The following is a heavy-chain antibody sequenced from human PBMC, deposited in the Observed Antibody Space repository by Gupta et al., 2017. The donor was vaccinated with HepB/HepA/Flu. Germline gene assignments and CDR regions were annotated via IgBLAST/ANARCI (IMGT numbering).Heavy chain of an antibody. J-gene: IGHJ6*04. CDR2: ISYDASSK. Sequence: QVQLVESGGGVVQPGRSLRLSCTASGFTVSNYGMHWARQAPGKGLEWVSVISYDASSKYYADSVKGRFTISRDNSKNTLFLQMNSLRVEDTAVYYCAREDYDHFWGNYRPREMDVWGKGTTVTVSA. CDR1: GFTVSNYG. D-gene: IGHD3-16*02. CDR3: AREDYDHFWGNYRPREMDV. V-gene: IGHV3-30*03.